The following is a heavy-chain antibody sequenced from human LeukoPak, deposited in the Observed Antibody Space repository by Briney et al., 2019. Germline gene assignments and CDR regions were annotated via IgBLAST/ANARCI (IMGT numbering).Heavy chain of an antibody. Sequence: GGSLRLSCADSGFTFSSYAIHWVRQAPGKGLEWVAVISYDGSNKYYADSMKGRFTISRDNSKNTLYLQMNSLRAEDTAVYYCARDKYDSSGYDYWGQGTLVTVSS. CDR3: ARDKYDSSGYDY. V-gene: IGHV3-30*01. J-gene: IGHJ4*02. CDR2: ISYDGSNK. CDR1: GFTFSSYA. D-gene: IGHD3-22*01.